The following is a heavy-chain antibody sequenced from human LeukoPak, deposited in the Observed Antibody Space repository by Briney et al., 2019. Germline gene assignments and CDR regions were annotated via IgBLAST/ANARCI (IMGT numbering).Heavy chain of an antibody. J-gene: IGHJ5*02. CDR2: IYPGDSDT. CDR1: GYSFTNSW. CDR3: ARLAAITTWFDP. Sequence: GESLKISCKGSGYSFTNSWIGWVHQLRGKGLEWMGIIYPGDSDTRYSPSFQGQVTISADKSISTAYLQWGSLKASDTAIYYCARLAAITTWFDPWGQGTLVTVSS. V-gene: IGHV5-51*07. D-gene: IGHD5-12*01.